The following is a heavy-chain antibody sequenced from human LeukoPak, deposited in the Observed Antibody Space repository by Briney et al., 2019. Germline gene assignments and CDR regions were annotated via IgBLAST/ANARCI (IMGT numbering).Heavy chain of an antibody. D-gene: IGHD2-21*01. V-gene: IGHV3-23*01. CDR1: GFTFSSYA. Sequence: PGGSLRLSCAASGFTFSSYAMSWLRQTPQKGLEWVSGISVTGDVTYYTDSVKGRFTIPRDNSRTTLYLQLSSLRADDTAVYYCAKSHITRYPLQYYFDLWGQGAQVIVSS. CDR3: AKSHITRYPLQYYFDL. CDR2: ISVTGDVT. J-gene: IGHJ4*02.